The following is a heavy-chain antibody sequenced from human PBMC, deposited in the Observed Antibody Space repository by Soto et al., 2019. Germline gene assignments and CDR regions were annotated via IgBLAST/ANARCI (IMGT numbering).Heavy chain of an antibody. D-gene: IGHD3-22*01. Sequence: SETLSLTCTVSGGSISSYYWSWIRQPPGKGLEWIGYIYYSGSTNYNPSLKSRVTISVDTSKNQFSLKLSSVTAADTAVYYCARDYYDSSGYYFLHDAFDIWGQGXMVTV. CDR1: GGSISSYY. V-gene: IGHV4-59*01. CDR2: IYYSGST. CDR3: ARDYYDSSGYYFLHDAFDI. J-gene: IGHJ3*02.